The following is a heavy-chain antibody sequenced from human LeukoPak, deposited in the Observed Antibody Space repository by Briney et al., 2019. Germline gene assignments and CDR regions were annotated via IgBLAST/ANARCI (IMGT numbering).Heavy chain of an antibody. J-gene: IGHJ4*02. V-gene: IGHV1-46*01. CDR1: GYTFTSYH. Sequence: ASVKVSCKASGYTFTSYHMHWVRQAPGHGLEWMGEINLSGGSTTYAQKFQGRVTMTRDTSTSTVYMELSSLRSEDTAVYYCARDYVDDIPMIKDYWGQGTLVTVSS. CDR3: ARDYVDDIPMIKDY. CDR2: INLSGGST. D-gene: IGHD2-8*01.